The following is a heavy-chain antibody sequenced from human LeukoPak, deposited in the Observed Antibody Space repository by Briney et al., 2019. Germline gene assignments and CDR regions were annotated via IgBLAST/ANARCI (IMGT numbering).Heavy chain of an antibody. J-gene: IGHJ3*02. V-gene: IGHV4-39*01. Sequence: SETLSLTCTVSGGSISSSGYQWGWIRQPPGKGLEWIGSIYDSGSTYYNPSLKSRVTISVDTSKNQFSLKLNSVTPEDTAVYYCARGRGGPTPAPLLHAFDIWGQGTMVTVSS. CDR1: GGSISSSGYQ. CDR3: ARGRGGPTPAPLLHAFDI. D-gene: IGHD2-15*01. CDR2: IYDSGST.